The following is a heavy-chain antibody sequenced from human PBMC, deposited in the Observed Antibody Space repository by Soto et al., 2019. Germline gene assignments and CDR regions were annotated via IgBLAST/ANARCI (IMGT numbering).Heavy chain of an antibody. CDR1: GGSITNTKW. V-gene: IGHV4-4*02. CDR3: ATQTISYTWVV. CDR2: ISRSEGS. J-gene: IGHJ6*02. Sequence: QVQLQESGPGLVKPSGTLSLSCAVSGGSITNTKWWTWVRQAPGKGLEWFCEISRSEGSTYNPSLNGRVAMSLETSNNQFPLRLSSVTAADTAVYYCATQTISYTWVVWGQGTTVTVS. D-gene: IGHD1-1*01.